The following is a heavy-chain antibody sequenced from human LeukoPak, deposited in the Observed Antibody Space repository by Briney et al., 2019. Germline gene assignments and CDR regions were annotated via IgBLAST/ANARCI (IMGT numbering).Heavy chain of an antibody. Sequence: ASVKVSCKASGYTFTGYYMHWVRQPPAQGLEWMGRINPNSGGTNYAQKFQGRATMTRDTSISTAYMEVTSLRSDDTAVYCCTRASPASLEFDYWGQGTLVTVSS. V-gene: IGHV1-2*06. J-gene: IGHJ4*02. CDR3: TRASPASLEFDY. CDR1: GYTFTGYY. CDR2: INPNSGGT. D-gene: IGHD6-6*01.